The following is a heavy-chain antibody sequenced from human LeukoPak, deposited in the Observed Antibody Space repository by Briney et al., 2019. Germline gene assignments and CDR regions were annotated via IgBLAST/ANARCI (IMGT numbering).Heavy chain of an antibody. CDR1: GGSISSSSYY. CDR3: ARGQFCGGAYSCYLNWFDP. V-gene: IGHV4-39*07. D-gene: IGHD2-15*01. CDR2: IYYSGST. Sequence: SETLSLTCTVSGGSISSSSYYWGWIRQPPGKGLEWIGSIYYSGSTYYNPSLKSRVTISVDTSKNQFSLKLSSVTAADTAVYYCARGQFCGGAYSCYLNWFDPWGQGTLVTVSS. J-gene: IGHJ5*02.